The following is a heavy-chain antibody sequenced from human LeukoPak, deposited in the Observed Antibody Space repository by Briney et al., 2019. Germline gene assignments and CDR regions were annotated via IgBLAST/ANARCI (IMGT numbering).Heavy chain of an antibody. V-gene: IGHV1-69*05. CDR2: IIPIFGTA. CDR3: ARHVGYYYDCSGYGFFDY. CDR1: GGTFSSYA. D-gene: IGHD3-22*01. J-gene: IGHJ4*02. Sequence: SVKVSCKASGGTFSSYAISWVRQAPGQGLEWMGRIIPIFGTANYAQKFQGRVAITTDESTSTAYMELSSLRSEDTAVYYCARHVGYYYDCSGYGFFDYWGQGTLVTVSS.